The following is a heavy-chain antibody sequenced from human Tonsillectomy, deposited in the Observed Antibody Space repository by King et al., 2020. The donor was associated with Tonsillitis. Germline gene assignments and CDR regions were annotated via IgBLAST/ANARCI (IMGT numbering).Heavy chain of an antibody. V-gene: IGHV1-46*01. D-gene: IGHD3-10*01. J-gene: IGHJ6*02. CDR2: INPSGGST. CDR3: ASSYFYGSGSYYNSWGRSFYYYAMDV. Sequence: QLVQSGAEVKKPGASVKVSCKASGHTFTSYYVHWVRQAPGQGLEWMGIINPSGGSTIYAQKFQGRVTLTTDTSTSTVYMELSSLRSEDTAVYCCASSYFYGSGSYYNSWGRSFYYYAMDVWGQGTTVTVSS. CDR1: GHTFTSYY.